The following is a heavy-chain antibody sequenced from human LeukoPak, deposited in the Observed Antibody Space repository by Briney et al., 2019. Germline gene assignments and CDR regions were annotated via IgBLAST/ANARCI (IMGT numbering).Heavy chain of an antibody. Sequence: ESSPTLAHPTQTLTLTCTFSGFSLSTSGVGVGWIRHPPGKALEWLALIYWDDDKRYSPSLKSRLTITKDTSKNQVVLTMTNMDPVDTATYYCAHRLGFYGSGINGMDVWGKGTTVTVSS. CDR3: AHRLGFYGSGINGMDV. V-gene: IGHV2-5*02. J-gene: IGHJ6*04. D-gene: IGHD3-10*01. CDR2: IYWDDDK. CDR1: GFSLSTSGVG.